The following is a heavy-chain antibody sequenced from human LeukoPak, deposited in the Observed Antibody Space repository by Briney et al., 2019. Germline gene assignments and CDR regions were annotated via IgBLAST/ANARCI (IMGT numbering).Heavy chain of an antibody. D-gene: IGHD3-3*01. CDR1: GFTFSSYS. CDR3: ARASHITISLDAFDI. V-gene: IGHV3-21*01. J-gene: IGHJ3*02. CDR2: ISSSSSYI. Sequence: GGSLRLSCAASGFTFSSYSVNWVRQAPGKGLEWVSSISSSSSYIYYADSVKGRFTISRDNAKNSLYLQMNSLRAEDTAVYYCARASHITISLDAFDIWGQGTMVTVSS.